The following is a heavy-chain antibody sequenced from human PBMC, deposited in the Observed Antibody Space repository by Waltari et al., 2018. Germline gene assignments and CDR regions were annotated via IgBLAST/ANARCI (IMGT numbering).Heavy chain of an antibody. CDR1: GGSFSGYY. V-gene: IGHV4-34*01. CDR3: ARARITYYDFWSGYSTVGNYFDY. Sequence: QVQLQQWGAGLLKPSETLSLTCAVYGGSFSGYYWSWIRQPPGKGLEWIGEINHSGSTNYNPSLKSRVTISVDTSKNQFSLKLSSVTAADTAVYYCARARITYYDFWSGYSTVGNYFDYWGQGTLVTVSS. CDR2: INHSGST. J-gene: IGHJ4*02. D-gene: IGHD3-3*01.